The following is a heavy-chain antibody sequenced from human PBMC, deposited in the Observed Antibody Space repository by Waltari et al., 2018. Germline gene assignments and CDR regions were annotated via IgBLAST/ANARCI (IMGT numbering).Heavy chain of an antibody. J-gene: IGHJ6*02. CDR1: GGSLSSSNW. D-gene: IGHD1-26*01. CDR3: ARVILGATDDYSYAMDV. CDR2: IDHNGNT. Sequence: QVQLQESGPGLVTPSGTLSLTSVVSGGSLSSSNWWTWVRQPPGKGLEWIGEIDHNGNTNYNPSLKSRVTISVDKSKNQFSLKLRSVTAADTAVYYCARVILGATDDYSYAMDVWGQGITVTVSS. V-gene: IGHV4-4*02.